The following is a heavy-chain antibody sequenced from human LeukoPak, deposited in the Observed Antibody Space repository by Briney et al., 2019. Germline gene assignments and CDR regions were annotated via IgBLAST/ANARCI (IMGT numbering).Heavy chain of an antibody. CDR3: ARTRQQLDTAGFDY. CDR1: GGSISSSSYY. D-gene: IGHD6-13*01. Sequence: PSETLSLTCTVSGGSISSSSYYWGWIRQPPGKGLEWIGSIYYSGSTYYNPSLKSRVTISVDTSKNQFSLKLSSVTAANTAVYYCARTRQQLDTAGFDYWGQGTLVTVSS. V-gene: IGHV4-39*07. CDR2: IYYSGST. J-gene: IGHJ4*02.